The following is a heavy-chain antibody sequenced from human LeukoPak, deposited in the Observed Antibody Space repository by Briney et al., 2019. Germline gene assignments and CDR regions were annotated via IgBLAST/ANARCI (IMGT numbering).Heavy chain of an antibody. D-gene: IGHD3-10*01. CDR3: AKAGGWFGELLQTSADNWFDP. CDR1: GFTFSNYA. J-gene: IGHJ5*02. V-gene: IGHV3-23*01. Sequence: GGSLRPSCAASGFTFSNYAMSWVRQAPGKGLEWVSVISGSGGSTYYADSVKGRFTISRDNPKNTLYLQMNSLRAEDTAVYYCAKAGGWFGELLQTSADNWFDPWGQGTLVTVSS. CDR2: ISGSGGST.